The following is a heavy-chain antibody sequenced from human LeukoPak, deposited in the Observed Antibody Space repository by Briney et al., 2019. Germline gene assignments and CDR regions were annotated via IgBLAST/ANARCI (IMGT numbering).Heavy chain of an antibody. D-gene: IGHD6-6*01. CDR2: IQTDGNTK. CDR1: GFTFSNYG. J-gene: IGHJ4*02. Sequence: GGSLRLSCAASGFTFSNYGIHWVRQAPGKGLEWVTFIQTDGNTKYYADSVRGRFTISRDNSKNTVSLQMNSLRAEDTAVYYCAREESSSVLGGLAYWGQGTLVTVSS. CDR3: AREESSSVLGGLAY. V-gene: IGHV3-30*02.